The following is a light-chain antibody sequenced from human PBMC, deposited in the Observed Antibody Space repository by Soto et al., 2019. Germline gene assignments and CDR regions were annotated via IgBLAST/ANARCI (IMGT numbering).Light chain of an antibody. Sequence: DIVMTQSPLSLPVTPGEPASISCRSSQSLLHSNGYNYVDWYLQKPVQSPQLLIYLGSNRASGVPDRFSGSGSGTDFTLKISRVEAEYVGVYSCMQALKTPLTFGPGTKGDI. CDR1: QSLLHSNGYNY. V-gene: IGKV2-28*01. CDR3: MQALKTPLT. J-gene: IGKJ3*01. CDR2: LGS.